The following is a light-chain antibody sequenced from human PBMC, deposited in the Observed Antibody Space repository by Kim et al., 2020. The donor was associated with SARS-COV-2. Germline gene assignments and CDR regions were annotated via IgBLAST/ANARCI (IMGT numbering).Light chain of an antibody. CDR2: SNN. Sequence: GQRVTISCSGSSSNIGNIWLYWFQQLPGAAPKLLICSNNQRPSGVPDRFSGSKSGASASLAISGLRSEDEADYYCASWDDSLNAYVFGTGTKATVL. CDR1: SSNIGNIW. J-gene: IGLJ1*01. CDR3: ASWDDSLNAYV. V-gene: IGLV1-47*02.